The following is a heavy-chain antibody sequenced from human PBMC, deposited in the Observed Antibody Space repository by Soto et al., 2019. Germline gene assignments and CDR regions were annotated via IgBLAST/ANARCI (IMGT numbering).Heavy chain of an antibody. CDR1: GGSISSGDYY. J-gene: IGHJ5*02. D-gene: IGHD4-17*01. CDR3: ARAEGDYVNWFDP. Sequence: TSETLSLTCTVSGGSISSGDYYWSWIRQPPGKGLEWIGYIYYSGSTYYNPSLKSRVTISVDTSKNQFSLKLSSVTAADTAVYYCARAEGDYVNWFDPXGQGTLVTVSS. V-gene: IGHV4-30-4*01. CDR2: IYYSGST.